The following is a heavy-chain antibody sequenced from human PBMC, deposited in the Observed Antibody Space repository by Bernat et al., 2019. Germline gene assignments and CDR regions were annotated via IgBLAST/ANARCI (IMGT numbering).Heavy chain of an antibody. V-gene: IGHV1-46*01. CDR2: INPSGGST. D-gene: IGHD6-13*01. CDR1: GYTFTSYY. J-gene: IGHJ3*02. CDR3: ARGEKTGYSSTLGAFDI. Sequence: QVQLVQSGAEVKKPGASVKVSCKASGYTFTSYYMHWVRQAPGQGLEWMGIINPSGGSTSYAQKFRGRVTMTRDTSTSTVYMELSSLRSEDTAVYYCARGEKTGYSSTLGAFDIWGQGTMVTVSS.